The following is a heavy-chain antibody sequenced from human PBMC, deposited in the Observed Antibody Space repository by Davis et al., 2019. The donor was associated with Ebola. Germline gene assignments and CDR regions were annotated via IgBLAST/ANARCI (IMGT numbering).Heavy chain of an antibody. V-gene: IGHV1-8*01. D-gene: IGHD2-21*01. J-gene: IGHJ4*02. CDR2: MNPNSGNT. Sequence: AASVKVSCKASGYTFTSYDINWVRQATGQGLEWMGWMNPNSGNTGYAQKFQGRVTMTRNTSISTAYMELSSLRSEDTAVYYCTSGYSLGGEAEGDYWGQGTLVTVSS. CDR3: TSGYSLGGEAEGDY. CDR1: GYTFTSYD.